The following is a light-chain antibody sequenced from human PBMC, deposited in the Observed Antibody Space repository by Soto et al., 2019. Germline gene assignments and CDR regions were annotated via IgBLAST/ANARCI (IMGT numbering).Light chain of an antibody. CDR1: QSVSSSY. V-gene: IGKV3-20*01. CDR3: QHDGNSPLIT. Sequence: EIVLTQSPGTLSLSPGARATLSCRASQSVSSSYLAWYQHKPGQPPRLLIYGASSRATVIPDRFGGSGSGSDFTLTSSRLVPEDFALYYRQHDGNSPLITCGPGTKVDIK. CDR2: GAS. J-gene: IGKJ3*01.